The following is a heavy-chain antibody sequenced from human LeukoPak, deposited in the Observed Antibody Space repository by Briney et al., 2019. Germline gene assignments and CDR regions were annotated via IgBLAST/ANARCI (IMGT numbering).Heavy chain of an antibody. CDR3: AIHTIFGVPYYGMDV. Sequence: PSETLSLTCTVSGGSISSGGYSWSWIRQHPGKGLEWIGYIYYSGSTYYNPSLKSRVTISVDTSKNQFSLKLSSVTAADTAVYYCAIHTIFGVPYYGMDVWGQGTTVTVSS. D-gene: IGHD3-3*01. CDR2: IYYSGST. CDR1: GGSISSGGYS. V-gene: IGHV4-31*03. J-gene: IGHJ6*02.